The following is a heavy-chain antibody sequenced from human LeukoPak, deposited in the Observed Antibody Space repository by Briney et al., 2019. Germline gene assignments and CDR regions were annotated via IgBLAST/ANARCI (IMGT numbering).Heavy chain of an antibody. Sequence: PGGSLRLSCAASGFTFSIYAVMWVRQAPGQGLEWVSAITSAGAPRYADSVKGRFTISRDNSKNTLYLQMNSLRAEDTAQYFCARDPNGDYIGAFEFWGQGTGVTVSS. D-gene: IGHD4-17*01. CDR2: ITSAGAP. CDR1: GFTFSIYA. V-gene: IGHV3-23*01. CDR3: ARDPNGDYIGAFEF. J-gene: IGHJ3*01.